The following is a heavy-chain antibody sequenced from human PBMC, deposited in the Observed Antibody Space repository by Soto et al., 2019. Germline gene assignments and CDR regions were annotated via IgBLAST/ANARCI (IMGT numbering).Heavy chain of an antibody. CDR1: GASISSYY. CDR3: ARIGWVDRSYYFDY. J-gene: IGHJ4*02. Sequence: SETLSLTCTVSGASISSYYWGWARQPPGKGLEWIGYVYYSGSTNYNPSLKSRVTISVDTSKKQFSLKLNSVTAADTAVYYCARIGWVDRSYYFDYWGQGNLVTVSS. V-gene: IGHV4-59*01. CDR2: VYYSGST. D-gene: IGHD2-21*01.